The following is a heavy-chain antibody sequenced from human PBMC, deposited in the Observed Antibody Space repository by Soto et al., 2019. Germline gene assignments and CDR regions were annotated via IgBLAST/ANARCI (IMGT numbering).Heavy chain of an antibody. Sequence: GASLRLSCAASGFTFSSYAMSWVRQAPGKGLEWVSVIGARSGSTYYADSVTGRFTISRDNSKNTVYLQMNSLRAEDTAVYYCAKIESRFYYDSSGYYPFDYWGQGTLVTVSS. D-gene: IGHD3-22*01. CDR3: AKIESRFYYDSSGYYPFDY. CDR2: IGARSGST. CDR1: GFTFSSYA. V-gene: IGHV3-23*01. J-gene: IGHJ4*02.